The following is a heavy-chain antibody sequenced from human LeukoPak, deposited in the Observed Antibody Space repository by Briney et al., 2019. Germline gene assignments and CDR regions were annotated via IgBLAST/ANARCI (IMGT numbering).Heavy chain of an antibody. CDR3: ARVRGGAYYFDY. D-gene: IGHD2-15*01. CDR2: IYYSGST. J-gene: IGHJ4*02. CDR1: GGSISSYY. Sequence: SETLSLTCTVSGGSISSYYWSWIRQPPGKGLEWIGYIYYSGSTNYNPSLKSRVTISVDTSKNQFSLKLSSVTAADTAVYYCARVRGGAYYFDYWGQGTLVTVSS. V-gene: IGHV4-59*01.